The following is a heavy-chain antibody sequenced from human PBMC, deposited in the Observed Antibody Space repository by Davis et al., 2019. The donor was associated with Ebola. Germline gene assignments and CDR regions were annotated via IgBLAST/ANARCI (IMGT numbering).Heavy chain of an antibody. V-gene: IGHV3-11*06. CDR1: GFTFSDYY. CDR3: ASPFWSGYLFGMDV. D-gene: IGHD3-3*01. CDR2: ISSSSSYT. Sequence: PGGSLRLSCAASGFTFSDYYMSWIRQAPGKGLEWVSYISSSSSYTNYADSVKGRFTISRDSAKNSLYLQMNSLRAEDTAVYYCASPFWSGYLFGMDVWGQGTTVTVSS. J-gene: IGHJ6*02.